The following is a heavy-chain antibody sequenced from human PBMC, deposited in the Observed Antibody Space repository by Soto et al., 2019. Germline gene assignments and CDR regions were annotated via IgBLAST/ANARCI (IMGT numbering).Heavy chain of an antibody. V-gene: IGHV3-33*01. CDR2: IWYDGSNK. CDR1: GFTFSSYG. CDR3: ARDRGDILTGLRPYYYGMDV. Sequence: QVQLVESGGGVVQPGRSLRLSCAASGFTFSSYGMHWVRQAPGKGLEWVAVIWYDGSNKYYADSVKGRFTISRDNSKNTLYLQMNSLGAEDTAVYYCARDRGDILTGLRPYYYGMDVWGQGTTVTVSS. J-gene: IGHJ6*02. D-gene: IGHD3-9*01.